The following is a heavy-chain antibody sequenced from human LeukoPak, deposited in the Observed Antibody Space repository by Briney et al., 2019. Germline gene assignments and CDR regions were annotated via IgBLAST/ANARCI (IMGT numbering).Heavy chain of an antibody. D-gene: IGHD5-18*01. Sequence: SETLSLTCTVSGGSISSSDYYWGWIRQPPGKGLEWIGYIYTSGSTNYNPSLKSRVTISVDTSKNQFSLKLSSVTAADTAVYYCARGRGYSYPPHHLNWFDPWGQGTLVTVSS. CDR1: GGSISSSDYY. J-gene: IGHJ5*02. V-gene: IGHV4-61*05. CDR3: ARGRGYSYPPHHLNWFDP. CDR2: IYTSGST.